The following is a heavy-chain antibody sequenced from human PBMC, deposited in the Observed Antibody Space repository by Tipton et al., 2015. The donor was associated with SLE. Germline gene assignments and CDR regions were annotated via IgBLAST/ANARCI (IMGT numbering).Heavy chain of an antibody. CDR1: GGSFSGYY. V-gene: IGHV4-34*01. D-gene: IGHD6-13*01. Sequence: TLSLTCAVYGGSFSGYYWSWIRQSPGKGLEWIGEINHSGSTNYNPSLKSRVTISVDTSKNQFSLKLSSVTAADTAVYYCAIAAALDYWGQGTLVTVSS. CDR2: INHSGST. CDR3: AIAAALDY. J-gene: IGHJ4*02.